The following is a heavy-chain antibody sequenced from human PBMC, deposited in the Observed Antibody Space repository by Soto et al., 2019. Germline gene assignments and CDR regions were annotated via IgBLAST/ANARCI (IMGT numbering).Heavy chain of an antibody. Sequence: PSETLSLTCAVYGGSFSGYYWSWIRQPPGKGLEWIGEINHSGSTYYNPSLKSRVTISVDTSKNQFSLKLSSVTAADTAVYYCARGGRYSGSYYYYYGMDVWGQGTTVTVSS. V-gene: IGHV4-34*01. D-gene: IGHD1-26*01. CDR3: ARGGRYSGSYYYYYGMDV. CDR2: INHSGST. CDR1: GGSFSGYY. J-gene: IGHJ6*02.